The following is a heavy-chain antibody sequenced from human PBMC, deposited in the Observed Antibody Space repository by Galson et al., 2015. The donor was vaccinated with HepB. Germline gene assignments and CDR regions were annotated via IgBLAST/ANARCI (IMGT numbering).Heavy chain of an antibody. V-gene: IGHV3-23*01. Sequence: SLRLSCAASGFTFSSYAMSWVRQAPGKGLEWVSAISGSGGSTYYADSVKGRFTISRDNSKNTLYLQMNSLRAKDTAVYYCAKVAPVASLTHIVAKGGPPSSAYFDYWGQGTLVTVSS. CDR3: AKVAPVASLTHIVAKGGPPSSAYFDY. J-gene: IGHJ4*02. D-gene: IGHD5-12*01. CDR1: GFTFSSYA. CDR2: ISGSGGST.